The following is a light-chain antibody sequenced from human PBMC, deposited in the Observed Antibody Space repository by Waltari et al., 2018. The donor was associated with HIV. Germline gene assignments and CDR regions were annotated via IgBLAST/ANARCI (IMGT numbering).Light chain of an antibody. CDR1: QTIDNW. J-gene: IGKJ2*01. CDR2: KAS. CDR3: QQYKTYCS. V-gene: IGKV1-5*03. Sequence: DIQMTQSTSTLPASIGASVTITCRASQTIDNWLAGYQQKPGSAPKVIISKASILEGEVSSRFSGSGFGTEFTLTIRSLQPDDFATYYCQQYKTYCSFGQGT.